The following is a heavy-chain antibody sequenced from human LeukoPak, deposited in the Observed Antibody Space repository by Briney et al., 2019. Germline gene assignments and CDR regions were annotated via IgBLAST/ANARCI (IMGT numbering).Heavy chain of an antibody. J-gene: IGHJ5*02. D-gene: IGHD3-22*01. V-gene: IGHV3-23*01. CDR2: ISGSGGST. Sequence: GGSLRLSCAASGFTFSSYAMSWVRQAPGKGLEWVSAISGSGGSTYYADSVKGRFTISRDNSKNTLYLQMNSLRAEDTAVYYCAKVKGDSGYYYRLSSWGQGTLVTVSS. CDR1: GFTFSSYA. CDR3: AKVKGDSGYYYRLSS.